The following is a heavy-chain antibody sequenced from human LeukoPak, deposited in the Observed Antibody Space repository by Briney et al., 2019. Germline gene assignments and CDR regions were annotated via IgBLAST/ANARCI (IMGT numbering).Heavy chain of an antibody. J-gene: IGHJ4*02. CDR3: ASGFLDDFWSGHF. D-gene: IGHD3-3*01. CDR1: EFTFFTYW. V-gene: IGHV3-7*01. CDR2: IKQDGSEK. Sequence: LSGGSLRLSCTASEFTFFTYWMSWVRQAPGKGLEWEANIKQDGSEKYYVDSVKGRFTISRDNAMKSLYLQMNSLRAEDTAVYYCASGFLDDFWSGHFWGQGTLVTVSS.